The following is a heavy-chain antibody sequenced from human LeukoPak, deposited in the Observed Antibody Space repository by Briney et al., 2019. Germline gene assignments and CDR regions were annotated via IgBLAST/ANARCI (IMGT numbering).Heavy chain of an antibody. Sequence: VASVKVSCKTSGYTFSTYDINWVRQAAGQGLEWMGWMNPNSGNTGFAQKFQGRATITRDTSITTAYLELSSLRSEDTAVYYCARAIRYQLLSDYWGQGTLVTVFS. D-gene: IGHD2-2*01. J-gene: IGHJ4*02. CDR2: MNPNSGNT. CDR3: ARAIRYQLLSDY. CDR1: GYTFSTYD. V-gene: IGHV1-8*03.